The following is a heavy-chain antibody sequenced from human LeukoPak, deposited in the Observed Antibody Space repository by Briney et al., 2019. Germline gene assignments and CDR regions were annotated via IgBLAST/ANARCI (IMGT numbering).Heavy chain of an antibody. D-gene: IGHD2-8*01. CDR2: ISYDGSNK. Sequence: GRSLRLSCAASGFTFSSYAMHWVRQAPGKGLEWVAVISYDGSNKYYADSVKGRFTISRDNSKNTLYLQMNSLRAEDTAVYYCARGRIGYCTNGVCYTAHAFDYWGQGTLVTVSP. V-gene: IGHV3-30-3*01. CDR1: GFTFSSYA. J-gene: IGHJ4*02. CDR3: ARGRIGYCTNGVCYTAHAFDY.